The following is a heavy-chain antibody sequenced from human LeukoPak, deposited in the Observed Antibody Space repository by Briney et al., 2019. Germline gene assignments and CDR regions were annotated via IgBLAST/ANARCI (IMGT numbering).Heavy chain of an antibody. CDR3: ARGARGWFDP. CDR2: ISSSSSYI. Sequence: PGGSLGLSCAASGFTFSSYSMNWVRQAPGKGLEWVSSISSSSSYIYYADSVKGRFTISRDNAKNSLYLQMNSLRAEDTAVYYCARGARGWFDPWGQGTLVTVSS. J-gene: IGHJ5*02. V-gene: IGHV3-21*01. CDR1: GFTFSSYS.